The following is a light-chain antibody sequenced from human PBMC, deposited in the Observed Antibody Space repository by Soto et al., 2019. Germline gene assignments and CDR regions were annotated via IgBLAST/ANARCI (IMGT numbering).Light chain of an antibody. CDR1: QTISSW. V-gene: IGKV1-5*03. J-gene: IGKJ1*01. CDR3: QHYNSYSEA. Sequence: DIQMTQSPSTLSGSVGDRVTSTCLASQTISSWLAWYQQKPGKAPKLLIYKASTLKSGVPSRFSGSGSGTEVTLTISSLQPDDFATYYCQHYNSYSEAFGQGTKVELK. CDR2: KAS.